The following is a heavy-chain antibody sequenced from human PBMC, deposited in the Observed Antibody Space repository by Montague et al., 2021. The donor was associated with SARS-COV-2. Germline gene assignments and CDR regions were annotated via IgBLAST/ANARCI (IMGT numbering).Heavy chain of an antibody. D-gene: IGHD1-26*01. CDR2: ISWNSGSI. Sequence: SLRLSCAASGFTFGDYAMHWVRQAPGKGLEWVSGISWNSGSIGYADSVKGRFTISRDNAKNSLYLQMNSLRAEDTALYYCAKDIVRIVGGYYYYYGMDVWGQGTTVTVS. V-gene: IGHV3-9*01. CDR3: AKDIVRIVGGYYYYYGMDV. CDR1: GFTFGDYA. J-gene: IGHJ6*02.